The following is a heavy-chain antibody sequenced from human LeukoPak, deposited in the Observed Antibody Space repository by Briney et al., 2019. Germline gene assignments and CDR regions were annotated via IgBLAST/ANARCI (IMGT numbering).Heavy chain of an antibody. Sequence: ASVKVSCKASGGTFSSYAISWVRQAPGQGLEWMGWISAYNGNTNYAQKLQGRVTMTTDTSTSTAYMELRSLRSDDTAVYYCARDLRIVVVPAATRGPDYWGQGTLVTVSS. J-gene: IGHJ4*02. D-gene: IGHD2-2*01. V-gene: IGHV1-18*01. CDR2: ISAYNGNT. CDR3: ARDLRIVVVPAATRGPDY. CDR1: GGTFSSYA.